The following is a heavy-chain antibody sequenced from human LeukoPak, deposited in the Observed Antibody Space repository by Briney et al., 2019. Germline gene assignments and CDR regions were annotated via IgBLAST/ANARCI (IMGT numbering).Heavy chain of an antibody. Sequence: SETLSLTCAVYGGSFSGYYWSWIRQPPGKGLEWIGEINHSGSTNYNPSLKSRLAISVDTSKNQISLKLNSVTAADTAVYYCARGQEYSSSSAGFDYWGQGTLVTVSS. CDR3: ARGQEYSSSSAGFDY. CDR2: INHSGST. V-gene: IGHV4-34*01. D-gene: IGHD6-6*01. J-gene: IGHJ4*02. CDR1: GGSFSGYY.